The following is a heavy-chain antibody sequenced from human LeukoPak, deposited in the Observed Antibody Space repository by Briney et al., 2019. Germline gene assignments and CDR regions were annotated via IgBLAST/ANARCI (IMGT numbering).Heavy chain of an antibody. CDR3: TSDYFDSSGYRYYFNY. CDR2: INSDGSST. V-gene: IGHV3-74*01. J-gene: IGHJ4*02. CDR1: GFTFSSYW. D-gene: IGHD3-22*01. Sequence: GGSLRLSCAASGFTFSSYWMHWVRQAPGKGLVWVSRINSDGSSTGYADSVKGRFTISRDNAKNTLYLQMNSLRAEDTAVYYCTSDYFDSSGYRYYFNYWGQGTLVTVSS.